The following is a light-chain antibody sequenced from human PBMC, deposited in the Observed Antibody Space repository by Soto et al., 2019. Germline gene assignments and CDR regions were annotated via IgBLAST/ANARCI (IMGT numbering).Light chain of an antibody. CDR2: GTS. J-gene: IGKJ1*01. V-gene: IGKV3-20*01. CDR3: QKYGSWT. Sequence: EIVLTQSPGTLSVSPGERATLSCRASQTISSNNLAWYQQKPGQAPSLLIYGTSRRATGIPDRFSGSGSGTDFTLTISRLEPEDSAIYYCQKYGSWTFGQGTKVEI. CDR1: QTISSNN.